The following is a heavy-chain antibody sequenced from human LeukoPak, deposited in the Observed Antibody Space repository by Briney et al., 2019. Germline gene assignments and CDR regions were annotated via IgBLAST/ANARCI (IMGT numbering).Heavy chain of an antibody. CDR3: AKLGVQLLIDY. J-gene: IGHJ4*02. Sequence: GGSLRLSCAASGFTVSSNYMSWVRQAPGKGLDWISVIYSDGSTYYADSVKGRFTISRDNSKNTLYLQMNSLRAEDTAVYYCAKLGVQLLIDYWGQGTLVTVSS. CDR2: IYSDGST. D-gene: IGHD5-18*01. V-gene: IGHV3-53*05. CDR1: GFTVSSNY.